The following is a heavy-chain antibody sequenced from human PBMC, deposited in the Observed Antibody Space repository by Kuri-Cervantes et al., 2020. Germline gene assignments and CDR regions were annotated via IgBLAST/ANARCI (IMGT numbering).Heavy chain of an antibody. CDR2: IIGTGANT. Sequence: GESLKISCAASGFTFSSYAMSRVRQAPGKGLDWISTIIGTGANTYYAHSVKGRFTISRDNSQNTLYLQMDSLRAEDTAVYYCAKAASLSSGYHFVVWGQGTLVTVSS. D-gene: IGHD3-22*01. V-gene: IGHV3-23*01. J-gene: IGHJ4*02. CDR3: AKAASLSSGYHFVV. CDR1: GFTFSSYA.